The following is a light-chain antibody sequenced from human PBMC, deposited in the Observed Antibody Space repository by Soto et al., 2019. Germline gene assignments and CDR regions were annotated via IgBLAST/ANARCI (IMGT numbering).Light chain of an antibody. V-gene: IGKV1D-12*01. CDR2: AAS. CDR3: QQADSLPIT. J-gene: IGKJ5*01. Sequence: DIQMTQSPSSVSASVGDRVTITCRASQVMSSWLAWYQQKAGKAPKLLIFAASKLQSGVPSRFSGSGSGTDFTLTISSLQPEDVGTYYCQQADSLPITFGQGTRLEIK. CDR1: QVMSSW.